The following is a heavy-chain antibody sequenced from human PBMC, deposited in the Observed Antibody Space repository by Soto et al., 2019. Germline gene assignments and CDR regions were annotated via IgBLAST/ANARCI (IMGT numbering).Heavy chain of an antibody. D-gene: IGHD4-4*01. CDR2: ISGSGGNT. J-gene: IGHJ4*02. CDR3: AKHAPPTWTVINRDKDDHFDY. CDR1: GFTFSSYA. Sequence: GGSLRLSCAASGFTFSSYAMSWVRQAPGKGLEWVSSISGSGGNTYYTDSMRGRFTISRDNSKNTLYLQMNSLRVEDTAVYFCAKHAPPTWTVINRDKDDHFDYWGQGTLVTVSS. V-gene: IGHV3-23*01.